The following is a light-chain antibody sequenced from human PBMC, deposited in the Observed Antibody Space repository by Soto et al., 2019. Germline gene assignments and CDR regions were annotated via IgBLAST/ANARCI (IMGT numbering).Light chain of an antibody. CDR3: QQYNNWPLT. V-gene: IGKV3-15*01. CDR2: GAS. J-gene: IGKJ4*01. Sequence: EIVLTQSRGTLSLSPGERATLYCRASQSVSSSSLAWYQQKPGQAPRLLIFGASTRATAIPARFSGSGSGTEFTLTISSLQSEDSAVYYCQQYNNWPLTFGGGTKVDIK. CDR1: QSVSSS.